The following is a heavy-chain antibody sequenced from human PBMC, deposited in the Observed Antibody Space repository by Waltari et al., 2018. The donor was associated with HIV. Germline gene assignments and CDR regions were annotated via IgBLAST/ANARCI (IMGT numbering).Heavy chain of an antibody. CDR2: IKPDGSET. Sequence: EVQLVEAGGGLVQPGEYLRLSCAASGFTFSSPWMTWVREAPGEGLEWVANIKPDGSETYYVDSVKGRFTISRDNAKTSLYLQMNSLRAEDTAVYFCAREYFYESSGYYYRSTFDYWGQGTLVTVSS. V-gene: IGHV3-7*01. CDR1: GFTFSSPW. D-gene: IGHD3-22*01. CDR3: AREYFYESSGYYYRSTFDY. J-gene: IGHJ4*02.